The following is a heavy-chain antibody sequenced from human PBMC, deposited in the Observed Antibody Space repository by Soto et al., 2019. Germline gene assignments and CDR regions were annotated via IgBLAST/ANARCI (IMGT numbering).Heavy chain of an antibody. J-gene: IGHJ5*02. CDR3: ARDDGSGSYLSWFDP. V-gene: IGHV4-34*01. CDR2: INHSGGT. Sequence: QVQLQQWGAGLLKPSETLSLTCAVYGGSFSGYYWSWIRQPPGKGLEWIGEINHSGGTNYNPSLKSRVTISVDTSKNQFSLKLSSVTAADTAVYYCARDDGSGSYLSWFDPWGQGTLVTVSS. CDR1: GGSFSGYY. D-gene: IGHD3-10*01.